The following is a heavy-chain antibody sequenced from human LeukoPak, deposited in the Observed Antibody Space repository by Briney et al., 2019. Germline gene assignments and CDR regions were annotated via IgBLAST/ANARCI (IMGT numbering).Heavy chain of an antibody. D-gene: IGHD3-22*01. J-gene: IGHJ4*02. CDR1: GFTFSSYA. CDR3: AKEGGDSSGYYCFFNFDY. Sequence: GGSLRLSCAASGFTFSSYAMSWVRQAPGKGLEWVSAISGSGGSTYYADSVKGRFTISRDNSKNMLYLQMNSLRAEDTAVYYCAKEGGDSSGYYCFFNFDYWGQGTLVTVSS. CDR2: ISGSGGST. V-gene: IGHV3-23*01.